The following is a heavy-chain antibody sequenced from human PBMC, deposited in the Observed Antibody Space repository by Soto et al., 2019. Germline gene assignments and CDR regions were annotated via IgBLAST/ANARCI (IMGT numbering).Heavy chain of an antibody. V-gene: IGHV6-1*01. CDR3: ARDHCSGGSCYSESYNWFDP. D-gene: IGHD2-15*01. CDR2: TYYRSKWYN. Sequence: QSPTLSLTCAISGDSVSSNSAAWNWIRQSPSRGLEWLGRTYYRSKWYNDYAVSVKSRITINPDTSKNQFSLQLNSVTPEDTAVYYCARDHCSGGSCYSESYNWFDPWGQGTLVTVSS. CDR1: GDSVSSNSAA. J-gene: IGHJ5*02.